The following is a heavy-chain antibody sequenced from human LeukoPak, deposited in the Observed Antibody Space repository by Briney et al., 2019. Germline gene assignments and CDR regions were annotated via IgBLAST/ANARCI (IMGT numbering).Heavy chain of an antibody. CDR1: GFTVSTHY. Sequence: PGGPLRLSCAAPGFTVSTHYMNWVRQAPGKGLEWVSVIETGDKASYADSVKGRFTISRDDSNNKVFLHLNSVRVEDTAVYYCARRGGYSGHDFGGGPEGYLDFWGQGTVVTVSS. J-gene: IGHJ4*02. CDR2: IETGDKA. V-gene: IGHV3-53*01. CDR3: ARRGGYSGHDFGGGPEGYLDF. D-gene: IGHD5-12*01.